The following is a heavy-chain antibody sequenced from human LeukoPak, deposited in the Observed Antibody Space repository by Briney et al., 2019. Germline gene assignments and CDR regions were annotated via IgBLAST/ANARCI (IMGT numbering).Heavy chain of an antibody. CDR3: ARDVGPGDY. CDR2: ISGSGGST. CDR1: GFTFSTYA. J-gene: IGHJ4*02. Sequence: GGSLRLSCAASGFTFSTYAMSWVRQAPGRGLEWVSAISGSGGSTYYADSVKGRFTISRDNSKNTLYLQMNSLRTEDTAVYYCARDVGPGDYWGQGTLVTVSS. V-gene: IGHV3-23*01.